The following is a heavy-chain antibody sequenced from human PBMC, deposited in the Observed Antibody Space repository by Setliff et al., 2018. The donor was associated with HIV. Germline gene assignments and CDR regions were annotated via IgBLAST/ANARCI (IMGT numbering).Heavy chain of an antibody. D-gene: IGHD5-18*01. J-gene: IGHJ1*01. CDR2: INHSGGT. CDR1: GGSFSAYY. CDR3: ARGGYSYGFGRHRAYFQY. V-gene: IGHV4-34*01. Sequence: PSETLSLTCAVYGGSFSAYYWSWIRQTPGKGLEWIGEINHSGGTNYNPSLKSRVTMSVDTPKNQFSLKLSSVTAADTAVFYCARGGYSYGFGRHRAYFQYWGQGTQVTVSS.